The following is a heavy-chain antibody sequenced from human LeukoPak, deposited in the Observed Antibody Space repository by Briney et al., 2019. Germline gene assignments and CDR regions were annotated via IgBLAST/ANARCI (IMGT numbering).Heavy chain of an antibody. CDR2: IYYSGST. Sequence: SETLSLTCTVSGGSISSSSYYWGWIRQPPGKGLEWIGSIYYSGSTYYNPSLKSRVTISVDTSKNQFSLKLSSVTAADTAVYYCAREGEMATILSPTHFDYWGQGTLVTVSS. CDR1: GGSISSSSYY. V-gene: IGHV4-39*07. J-gene: IGHJ4*02. CDR3: AREGEMATILSPTHFDY. D-gene: IGHD5-24*01.